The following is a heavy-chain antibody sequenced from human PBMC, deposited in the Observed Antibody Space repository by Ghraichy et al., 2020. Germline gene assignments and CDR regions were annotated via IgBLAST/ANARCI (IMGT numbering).Heavy chain of an antibody. CDR3: ARSDQIFNWFDT. V-gene: IGHV1-8*01. J-gene: IGHJ5*02. CDR1: GYTFTSYD. CDR2: MKPSNGKT. Sequence: ASAKVSCKASGYTFTSYDINWVRQATGQGLEWMGWMKPSNGKTGYAQKFQGRVTMTRNTSISTAYMELTSLRTEDTAVYFCARSDQIFNWFDTWGLGTLVTVSS. D-gene: IGHD2-15*01.